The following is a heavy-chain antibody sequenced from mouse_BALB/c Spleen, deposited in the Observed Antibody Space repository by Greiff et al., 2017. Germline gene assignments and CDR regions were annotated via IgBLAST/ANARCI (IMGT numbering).Heavy chain of an antibody. CDR1: GYTFTSYT. CDR2: INPSSGYT. CDR3: ARYMSTTGYYAMDY. Sequence: QVQLKQSGAELARPGASVKMSCKASGYTFTSYTMHWVKQRPGQGLEWIGYINPSSGYTNYNQKFKDKATLTADKSSSTAYMQLSSLTSEDSAVYYCARYMSTTGYYAMDYWGQGTSVTVSS. D-gene: IGHD2-4*01. J-gene: IGHJ4*01. V-gene: IGHV1-4*01.